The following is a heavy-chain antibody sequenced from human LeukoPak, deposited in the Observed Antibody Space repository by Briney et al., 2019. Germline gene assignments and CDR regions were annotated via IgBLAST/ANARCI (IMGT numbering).Heavy chain of an antibody. CDR2: ISAYNGNT. CDR1: GYTFTSYG. CDR3: ARDSFHVLRYFDRYPFNWFDP. J-gene: IGHJ5*02. Sequence: GASVKVSCKASGYTFTSYGISWVRQAPGQGLEWMGWISAYNGNTNYAQKLQGRVTMTTDTSTSTAYMELRSLRSDDTAVYYCARDSFHVLRYFDRYPFNWFDPWGQGTLVTVSS. V-gene: IGHV1-18*01. D-gene: IGHD3-9*01.